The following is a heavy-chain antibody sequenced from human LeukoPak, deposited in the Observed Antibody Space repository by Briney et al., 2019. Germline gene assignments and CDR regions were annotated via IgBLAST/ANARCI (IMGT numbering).Heavy chain of an antibody. CDR3: TRDVASRNWFDP. CDR2: IWYAGSNK. Sequence: PGGSLRLSCAASGFTFSNYGMHWVRQAPGKGLEGVAFIWYAGSNKYYADSVKGRFTISRDNSKNTLFLQMNSLRAEDTAVYYCTRDVASRNWFDPWGQGTLVTVSS. CDR1: GFTFSNYG. V-gene: IGHV3-33*01. J-gene: IGHJ5*02.